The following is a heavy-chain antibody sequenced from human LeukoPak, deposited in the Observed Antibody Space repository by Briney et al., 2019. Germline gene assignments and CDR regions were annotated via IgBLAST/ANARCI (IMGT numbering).Heavy chain of an antibody. CDR2: IYYSGTT. Sequence: PSETLSLTCTVSGDSISSGEPYWSWVRQPPGKGLEWIGHIYYSGTTYYNPSLKSRLTISLDTSRNQFSLKLTSVTAADTAVYFCARNGEVRGDILHYYGMDVWGQGTTVTVSS. D-gene: IGHD3-10*01. V-gene: IGHV4-30-4*01. CDR3: ARNGEVRGDILHYYGMDV. CDR1: GDSISSGEPY. J-gene: IGHJ6*02.